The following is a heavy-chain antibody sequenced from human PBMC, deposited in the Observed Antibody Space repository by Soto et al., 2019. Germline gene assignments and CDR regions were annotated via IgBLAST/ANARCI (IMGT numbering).Heavy chain of an antibody. CDR2: ISYDGSNK. D-gene: IGHD4-17*01. Sequence: QVQLVESGGGVVQPGRSLRLSCAASGFTFSSYAMHWVRQAPGKGLEWVAVISYDGSNKYYADSVKGRFTISRDKSKNTLHLQMNSLRAEDTAGYYCANGDYYYGMDVWGQGTTVTVSS. CDR3: ANGDYYYGMDV. V-gene: IGHV3-30-3*01. CDR1: GFTFSSYA. J-gene: IGHJ6*02.